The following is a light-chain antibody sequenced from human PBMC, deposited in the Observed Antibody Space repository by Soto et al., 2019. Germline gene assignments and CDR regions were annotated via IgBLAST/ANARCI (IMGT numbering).Light chain of an antibody. CDR1: SSDAGGYNS. Sequence: QSVLTQPASVSGSPGQSITISCTGTSSDAGGYNSVSWYQHHPGKAPKLMIYDVSNRPSGVSNRFSGSKSGNTASLTISGLQAEDEADYYCSSYTSSSTLVFGGGTQLTVL. V-gene: IGLV2-14*03. J-gene: IGLJ2*01. CDR2: DVS. CDR3: SSYTSSSTLV.